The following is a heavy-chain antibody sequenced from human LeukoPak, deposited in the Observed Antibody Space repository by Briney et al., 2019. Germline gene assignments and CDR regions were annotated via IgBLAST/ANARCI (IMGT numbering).Heavy chain of an antibody. CDR1: GFTVSSNY. V-gene: IGHV3-53*01. Sequence: GGSLRLSCAASGFTVSSNYMSWVRQAPGKGLEWVSVIYSGGSTYYADSVKGRFTISRDNSKDTLYLQMNSLRAGDTAVYYCARDAVTTGGYGMDVRGQGTTVTVSS. J-gene: IGHJ6*02. CDR2: IYSGGST. D-gene: IGHD4-17*01. CDR3: ARDAVTTGGYGMDV.